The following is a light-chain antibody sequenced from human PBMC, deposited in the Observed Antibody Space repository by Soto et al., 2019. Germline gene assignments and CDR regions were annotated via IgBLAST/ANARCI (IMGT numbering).Light chain of an antibody. J-gene: IGLJ2*01. CDR3: AAWDDSLHGVV. V-gene: IGLV1-36*01. CDR1: SSNIGNNA. Sequence: QSVLTQPPSVSEAPRQRVTISCSGSSSNIGNNAGNWYQQLPGKAPKLLIYYDDLLPSGVSDRFSGSKSGTSASLAISGLQSEDEADYYCAAWDDSLHGVVFGGGTKLTVL. CDR2: YDD.